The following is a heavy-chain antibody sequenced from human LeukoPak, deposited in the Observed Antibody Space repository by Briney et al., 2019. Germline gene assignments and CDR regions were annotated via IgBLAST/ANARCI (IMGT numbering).Heavy chain of an antibody. CDR3: ARDGGSSRYYYGMDV. CDR1: GGSISSYY. D-gene: IGHD1-26*01. J-gene: IGHJ6*02. CDR2: IYYSRST. Sequence: SETLSLTCTVSGGSISSYYWSWIRPPPGEGLEWVGYIYYSRSTNYNPSLKSRVTISVDTSKNQFSLKLSSVTAADTAVYYCARDGGSSRYYYGMDVWGQGTTVTVSS. V-gene: IGHV4-59*01.